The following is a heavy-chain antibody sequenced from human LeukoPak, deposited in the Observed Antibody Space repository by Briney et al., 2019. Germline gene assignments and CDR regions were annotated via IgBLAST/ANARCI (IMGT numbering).Heavy chain of an antibody. CDR3: SRGGIAVAGTVY. J-gene: IGHJ4*02. D-gene: IGHD6-19*01. CDR2: ITSSSSYI. CDR1: GFTFSSYS. V-gene: IGHV3-21*01. Sequence: GGSLRLSCAASGFTFSSYSMNWVRQAPGKGLEWVSSITSSSSYIYYADSVNDRFTISRDNAKNSLYLQMNSLRAEDTAVYYCSRGGIAVAGTVYWGQGTLVTVSS.